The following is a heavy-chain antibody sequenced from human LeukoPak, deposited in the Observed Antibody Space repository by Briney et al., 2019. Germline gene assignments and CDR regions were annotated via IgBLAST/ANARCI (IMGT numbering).Heavy chain of an antibody. V-gene: IGHV3-74*01. Sequence: GGSLRLTCTVSGFSFSRTWTRCGRQALARGLVGVSHINGDGTSTNYADCVKGRFTISRDNANKSLFLQMNRLRVEDTAVYSCARDRLPAAADYWGQGTLVTVSS. D-gene: IGHD2-2*01. CDR2: INGDGTST. J-gene: IGHJ4*02. CDR1: GFSFSRTW. CDR3: ARDRLPAAADY.